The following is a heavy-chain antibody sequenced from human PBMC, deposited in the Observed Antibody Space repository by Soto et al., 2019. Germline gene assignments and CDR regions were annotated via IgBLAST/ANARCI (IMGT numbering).Heavy chain of an antibody. J-gene: IGHJ4*02. V-gene: IGHV1-69*06. CDR1: GGTFSTYI. CDR3: AREDSSGYRFDY. D-gene: IGHD3-22*01. CDR2: IIPLFGAA. Sequence: SVKVSCKVSGGTFSTYIISWVRQAPGHGLEWMGGIIPLFGAANYAQKFQGRVTITADKSTSTAYMELSSLRSEDTAIYYCAREDSSGYRFDYWGQGTLVTVSS.